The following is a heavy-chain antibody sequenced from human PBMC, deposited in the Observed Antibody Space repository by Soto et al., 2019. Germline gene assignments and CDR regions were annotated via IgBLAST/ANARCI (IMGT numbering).Heavy chain of an antibody. J-gene: IGHJ4*02. CDR1: GYTFTSYG. Sequence: ASVKVSCKASGYTFTSYGISWVRQAPGQGLEWMGWISAYNGNTNYAQKLQGRVTMTTDTSTSTAYMELRGLRSDDTAVYYCARVGEETYYDFWSGYPRPNYFDYWGQGTLVTVSS. CDR3: ARVGEETYYDFWSGYPRPNYFDY. CDR2: ISAYNGNT. V-gene: IGHV1-18*01. D-gene: IGHD3-3*01.